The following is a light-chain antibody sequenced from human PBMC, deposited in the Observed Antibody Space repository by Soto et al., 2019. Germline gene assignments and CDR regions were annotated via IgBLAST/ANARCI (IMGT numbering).Light chain of an antibody. V-gene: IGLV2-23*02. CDR1: SSDVGSYNL. Sequence: QSALTQPASVSGSPGQSITISCTGTSSDVGSYNLVSWYQQHPGKAPKLMISEVTKRTSGISARFSGSKSGNTASLTISGLQAEDESDYYCCSYAGSSTWVFGGGTKLTVL. CDR2: EVT. J-gene: IGLJ3*02. CDR3: CSYAGSSTWV.